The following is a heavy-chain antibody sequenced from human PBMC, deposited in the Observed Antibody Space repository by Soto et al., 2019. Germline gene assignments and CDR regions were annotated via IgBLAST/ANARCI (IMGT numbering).Heavy chain of an antibody. CDR2: ISTYNGDT. J-gene: IGHJ6*02. CDR3: ARQGSWPYYFYGLDV. V-gene: IGHV1-18*01. D-gene: IGHD1-26*01. Sequence: QVQLVQSGPEVRKPGASVKVSCEASGYTFTTSGISWVRQVPGQGLEWMGWISTYNGDTNSAQNFQGRVLMTADTFTGNAYKELVSLKSGGTGGFFCARQGSWPYYFYGLDVLGQGTTVTVSS. CDR1: GYTFTTSG.